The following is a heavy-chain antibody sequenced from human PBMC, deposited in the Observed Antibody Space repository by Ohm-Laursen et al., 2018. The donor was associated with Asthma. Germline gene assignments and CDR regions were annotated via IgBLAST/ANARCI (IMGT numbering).Heavy chain of an antibody. J-gene: IGHJ4*02. D-gene: IGHD3-22*01. CDR1: GFTFRSFA. CDR2: LSGSGGSS. Sequence: SLRLSCAASGFTFRSFAMSWVRQAPGKGLEWVSSLSGSGGSSYYADSVKGRFTISRDNSNNTLHLQMNSLRGEDTAVYYCARGAFYDSSGYYQQYYFDYWGQGTLVSVSS. V-gene: IGHV3-23*01. CDR3: ARGAFYDSSGYYQQYYFDY.